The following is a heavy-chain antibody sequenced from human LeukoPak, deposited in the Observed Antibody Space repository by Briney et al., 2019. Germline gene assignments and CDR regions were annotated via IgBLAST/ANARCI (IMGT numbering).Heavy chain of an antibody. J-gene: IGHJ4*02. CDR3: AKLSGSSPKGAYFAY. Sequence: PGGSLRLSCAASGFTFNTYAMSWVRQAPGTGLEWVSSISGSGGSTYYADSVKGRFTISRDNSKNTLYLQMNSLRAEDTAVYYCAKLSGSSPKGAYFAYWGQGALVTVSS. D-gene: IGHD1-26*01. V-gene: IGHV3-23*01. CDR1: GFTFNTYA. CDR2: ISGSGGST.